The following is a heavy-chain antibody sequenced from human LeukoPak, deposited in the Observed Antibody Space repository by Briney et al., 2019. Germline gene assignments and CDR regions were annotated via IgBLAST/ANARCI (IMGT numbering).Heavy chain of an antibody. J-gene: IGHJ4*02. CDR1: GYTFTGYY. V-gene: IGHV1-8*02. D-gene: IGHD2-8*01. CDR2: MNPNSGNT. Sequence: ASVKVSCKASGYTFTGYYMHWVRQAPGQGLEWMGWMNPNSGNTGYAQKFQGRVTMTRNTSISTAYMELSSLRSEDTAVYYCARETMGYCATITCGADYWGQGTLVTVSS. CDR3: ARETMGYCATITCGADY.